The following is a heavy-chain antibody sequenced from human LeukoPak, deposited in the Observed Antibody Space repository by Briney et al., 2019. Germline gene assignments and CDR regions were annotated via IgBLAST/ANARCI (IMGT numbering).Heavy chain of an antibody. V-gene: IGHV1-46*01. D-gene: IGHD1-26*01. CDR1: GYTFTGYY. CDR2: INPSGGST. J-gene: IGHJ6*02. Sequence: ASVKVSCKASGYTFTGYYMHWVRQAPGQGLEWMGIINPSGGSTSYAQKFQGRVTMTRDTSTSTVYMELSSLRSEDTAVYYCARVRSGSYRNYYYYGMDVWGQGTTVTVSS. CDR3: ARVRSGSYRNYYYYGMDV.